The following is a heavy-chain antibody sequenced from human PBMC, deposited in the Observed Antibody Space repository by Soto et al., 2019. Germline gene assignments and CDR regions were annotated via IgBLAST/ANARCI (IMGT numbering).Heavy chain of an antibody. Sequence: EVHVLESGGGLVQPGGSLRLPCAASGFTFSNYAMTWVRQAPGKGLEWVSGISGSGDRTHYADSVKGRFTISRDNSKNTVYLQMNSLRDEDTALYYCAKVGPGQFIGYDLCPFEYWGQGTLVTVSS. V-gene: IGHV3-23*01. CDR3: AKVGPGQFIGYDLCPFEY. CDR1: GFTFSNYA. J-gene: IGHJ4*02. D-gene: IGHD5-12*01. CDR2: ISGSGDRT.